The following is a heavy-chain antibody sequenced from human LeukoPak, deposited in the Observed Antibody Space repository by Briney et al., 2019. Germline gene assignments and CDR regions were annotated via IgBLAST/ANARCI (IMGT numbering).Heavy chain of an antibody. CDR3: ARYYDYFWGSYRYPFDY. CDR1: GFTFSAYW. CDR2: MNSDGSTT. D-gene: IGHD3-16*02. V-gene: IGHV3-74*01. J-gene: IGHJ4*02. Sequence: GGSLRLSCAASGFTFSAYWMHWVRQAPGKGLVWVSRMNSDGSTTNYADSVKGRFTISRDNARNALYLQINSLRVEDTAVYYCARYYDYFWGSYRYPFDYWGQGTLVTVSS.